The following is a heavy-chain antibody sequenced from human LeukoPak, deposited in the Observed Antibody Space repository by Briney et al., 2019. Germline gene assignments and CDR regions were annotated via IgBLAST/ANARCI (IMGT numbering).Heavy chain of an antibody. CDR2: MRGDRSKT. V-gene: IGHV3-74*01. CDR3: TRDTVSAFDY. J-gene: IGHJ4*02. Sequence: GGSLRLSCAASGFTFSTFWMHWVRQVPGKGLVWVSGMRGDRSKTTYADSVKGRFTISRDNAKNTLNLQMNSLRAEDTAVYYCTRDTVSAFDYWGQGTLVTVSS. CDR1: GFTFSTFW.